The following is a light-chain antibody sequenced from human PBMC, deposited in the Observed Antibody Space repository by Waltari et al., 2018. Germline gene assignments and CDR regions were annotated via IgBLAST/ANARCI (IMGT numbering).Light chain of an antibody. CDR3: QQSYSRPT. J-gene: IGKJ2*01. CDR1: QSNDRF. V-gene: IGKV1-39*01. CDR2: DAS. Sequence: DIQMTQSPSSLSASVGDRITITCRTSQSNDRFLNWYQQKPEGAPKLLIYDASTLQSGVPSRFGGSGSGTEFTLTISSLQLKDFATYYCQQSYSRPTFAQGTKV.